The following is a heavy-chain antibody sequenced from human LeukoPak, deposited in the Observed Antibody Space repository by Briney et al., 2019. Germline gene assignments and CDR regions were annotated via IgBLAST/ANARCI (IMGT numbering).Heavy chain of an antibody. CDR2: IYYSGST. V-gene: IGHV4-59*01. Sequence: SETLSLTCAFYGGSFSEYYWSWIRQPPGKGLEWIGYIYYSGSTNYNPSLKSRVTISVDTSKNQFSLKLSSVTAADTAVYYCARATWLPVGLYYYDSSGYYYYFDSWGQGTLVTVSS. CDR1: GGSFSEYY. CDR3: ARATWLPVGLYYYDSSGYYYYFDS. D-gene: IGHD3-22*01. J-gene: IGHJ4*02.